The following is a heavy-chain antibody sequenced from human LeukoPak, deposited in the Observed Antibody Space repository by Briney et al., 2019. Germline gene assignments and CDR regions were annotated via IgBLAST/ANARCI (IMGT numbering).Heavy chain of an antibody. Sequence: PSETLSLTCTVSGVSISSNYWSWIRQPPGKGLEWIGYIYYSGSTNYNPSLKSRVTISVDTSKNQFSLKLSSVTAADTAVYYCARDSYGLGVIDYWGQGTLVTVSS. D-gene: IGHD3-10*01. CDR2: IYYSGST. J-gene: IGHJ4*02. CDR3: ARDSYGLGVIDY. V-gene: IGHV4-59*01. CDR1: GVSISSNY.